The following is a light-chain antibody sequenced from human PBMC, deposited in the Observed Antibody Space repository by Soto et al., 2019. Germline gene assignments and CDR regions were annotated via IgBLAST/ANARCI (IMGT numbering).Light chain of an antibody. Sequence: EIVLTQSPATLSLSPGKRATLSCRASQSVSNFLAWYRQKPGQAPSLLIYDTSNRATGIPARFSGGGSGTDFTLTINNLEPEDFAVYYCQQRSSWPITFGQGTRLEIK. CDR3: QQRSSWPIT. J-gene: IGKJ5*01. V-gene: IGKV3-11*01. CDR1: QSVSNF. CDR2: DTS.